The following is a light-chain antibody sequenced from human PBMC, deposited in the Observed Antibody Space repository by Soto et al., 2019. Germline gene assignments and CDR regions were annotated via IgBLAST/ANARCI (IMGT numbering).Light chain of an antibody. Sequence: QSALTQPASVSGSPGLSIAISCTGTSSDVGGYNSVSWYQQHPGKAPKLVIYDVTSRPSGVSNRFSGSKSGYTASLTISGLQAEDEGDYYCSSYRTGGSYVFGTGTKLTVL. CDR2: DVT. V-gene: IGLV2-14*01. CDR3: SSYRTGGSYV. J-gene: IGLJ1*01. CDR1: SSDVGGYNS.